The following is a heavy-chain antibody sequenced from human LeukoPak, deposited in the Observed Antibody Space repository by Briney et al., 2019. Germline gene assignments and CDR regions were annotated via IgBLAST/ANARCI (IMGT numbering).Heavy chain of an antibody. CDR2: ISNRCRTT. CDR1: GFTFRNYA. J-gene: IGHJ3*01. Sequence: GGSLRLSCAASGFTFRNYAMSWVRQAPGKGLEWVSSISNRCRTTYYADSVRARYSISRDNTGNTLYLQMNSLRAEDTAVYYCAKDLSSGWYDVFDVWGQGTMVTVSS. CDR3: AKDLSSGWYDVFDV. D-gene: IGHD6-19*01. V-gene: IGHV3-23*01.